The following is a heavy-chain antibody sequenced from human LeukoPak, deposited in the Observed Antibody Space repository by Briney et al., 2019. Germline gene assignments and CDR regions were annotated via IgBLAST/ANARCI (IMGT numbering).Heavy chain of an antibody. CDR2: IIPIFGTA. CDR3: AREPQTDYYFDY. Sequence: ASVKVSCKASGGTFSSYAISWVRQAPGQGLEWMGGIIPIFGTANYAQKFQGRVTITADESTSTAYMELSSLRSEDTAVYYCAREPQTDYYFDYWGQGTLVTVSS. D-gene: IGHD3/OR15-3a*01. CDR1: GGTFSSYA. V-gene: IGHV1-69*01. J-gene: IGHJ4*02.